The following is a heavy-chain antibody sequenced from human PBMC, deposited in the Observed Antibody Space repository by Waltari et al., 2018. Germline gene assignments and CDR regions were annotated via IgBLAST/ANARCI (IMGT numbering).Heavy chain of an antibody. CDR1: GFTFAIYA. Sequence: EVQLVESGGGLVQRGGSLRLSCAAFGFTFAIYALRWFRQAPGRGLGWLSTMSKSDGATYYTGTVKGRFTISRDNSQNMLYLQMNSLRDEDTAVYYCAIVIQWWFPGNMNVWGQGTTVTVSS. CDR2: MSKSDGAT. CDR3: AIVIQWWFPGNMNV. D-gene: IGHD2-15*01. J-gene: IGHJ6*02. V-gene: IGHV3-23*04.